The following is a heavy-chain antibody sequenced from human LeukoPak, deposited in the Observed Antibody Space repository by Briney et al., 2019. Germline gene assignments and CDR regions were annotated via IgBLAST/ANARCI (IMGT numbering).Heavy chain of an antibody. Sequence: GGSLRLSCAASGFTFSDYYMSWIRQAPGKGLEWVSGINWNGGSTGYADSVKGRFTISRDNAKNSLYLQMNSLRAEDTALYYCARRDGYNYYFDYWGQGTLVTVSS. CDR3: ARRDGYNYYFDY. V-gene: IGHV3-20*04. CDR1: GFTFSDYY. CDR2: INWNGGST. D-gene: IGHD5-24*01. J-gene: IGHJ4*02.